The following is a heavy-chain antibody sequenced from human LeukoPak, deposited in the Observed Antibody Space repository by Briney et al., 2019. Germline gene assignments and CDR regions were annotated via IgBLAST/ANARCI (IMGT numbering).Heavy chain of an antibody. CDR1: GFTFSTYA. V-gene: IGHV3-48*01. J-gene: IGHJ4*02. CDR3: AKAEPASGYDY. D-gene: IGHD1-14*01. CDR2: ISDSSRTI. Sequence: PGGSLRLSCAASGFTFSTYAMNWVRQAPGKGLEWVSYISDSSRTIYYADSVKGRFTISRDNAKNSLYLQMNSLRAEDTALYYCAKAEPASGYDYWGQGTLVTVSS.